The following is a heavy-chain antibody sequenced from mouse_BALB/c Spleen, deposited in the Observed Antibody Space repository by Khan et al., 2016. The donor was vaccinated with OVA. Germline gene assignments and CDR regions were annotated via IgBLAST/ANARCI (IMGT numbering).Heavy chain of an antibody. CDR3: ARLGRYVAY. J-gene: IGHJ3*01. CDR1: GFSLTSYG. V-gene: IGHV2-2*02. D-gene: IGHD2-14*01. Sequence: QVQLKQSGPGLVQPSQSLSITCTVSGFSLTSYGVHWVRQSPGKGLEWLGVIWRGGSTDYNADFIYRLSIRTDHSKSHVFVKMNSWQANDTAIYYCARLGRYVAYWGQGTLVTVSA. CDR2: IWRGGST.